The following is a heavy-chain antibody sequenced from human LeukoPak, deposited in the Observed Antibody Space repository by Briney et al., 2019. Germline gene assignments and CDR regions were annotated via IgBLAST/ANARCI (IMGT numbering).Heavy chain of an antibody. V-gene: IGHV3-43*02. CDR3: VRDTGSCWDFDY. J-gene: IGHJ4*02. CDR1: GFTFNAYA. Sequence: PGGSLRLSCAASGFTFNAYAIHWVRQAPGKGLEWVSLVKGDGVTTDYANSVKGRFTVSRDNSKNSLYLQMSNLRTEDTALYYCVRDTGSCWDFDYWGQGTLVTVSS. D-gene: IGHD6-19*01. CDR2: VKGDGVTT.